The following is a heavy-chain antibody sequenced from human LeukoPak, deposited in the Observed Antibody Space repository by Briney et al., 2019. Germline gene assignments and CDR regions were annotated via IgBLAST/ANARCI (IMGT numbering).Heavy chain of an antibody. CDR2: VHHSGST. J-gene: IGHJ3*02. CDR1: SGSISSSSYY. CDR3: ARRPLNRMGGAFDI. D-gene: IGHD3-16*01. Sequence: PSETLSLTCTVSSGSISSSSYYWGWIRQPPGMRLEWIGNVHHSGSTYYNPSLKSRVTMSVDTSKNQFSLELGSVTAADSAVYFCARRPLNRMGGAFDIWGQGTMVTVSS. V-gene: IGHV4-39*01.